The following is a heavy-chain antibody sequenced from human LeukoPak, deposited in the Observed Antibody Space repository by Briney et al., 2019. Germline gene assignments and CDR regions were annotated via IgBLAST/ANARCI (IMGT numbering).Heavy chain of an antibody. V-gene: IGHV1-18*04. D-gene: IGHD2-21*02. CDR3: ARGLSGDHCDY. J-gene: IGHJ4*02. CDR2: ISAYNGNT. Sequence: ASVKVSCKASGYTFTGYYMHWVRQAPGQGLEWMGWISAYNGNTNYAQKLQGRVTMTTDTSTSTAYMELRSLRSDDTAVYYCARGLSGDHCDYWGQGTLVTVSS. CDR1: GYTFTGYY.